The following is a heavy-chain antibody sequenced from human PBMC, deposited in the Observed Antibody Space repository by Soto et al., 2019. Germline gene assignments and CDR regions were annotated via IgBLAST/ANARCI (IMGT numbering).Heavy chain of an antibody. V-gene: IGHV4-59*01. CDR3: ASRMRGASGIFDY. CDR2: IYYSGNT. D-gene: IGHD6-13*01. CDR1: GGSINTYY. J-gene: IGHJ4*02. Sequence: QVQLQESGPGLVKPSETLSLTCTVSGGSINTYYWSWIRQPPGKGLEWIGYIYYSGNTYYNPSLKSRFAISVDTSKNRCSLKLSSVIAADTAVYYCASRMRGASGIFDYWGQGTLVTVSS.